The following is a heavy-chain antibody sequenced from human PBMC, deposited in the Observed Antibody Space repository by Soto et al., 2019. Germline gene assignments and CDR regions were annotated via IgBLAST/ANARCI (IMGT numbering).Heavy chain of an antibody. CDR3: AREEYREPLDGTFDY. Sequence: GGSLRLSCAASGFTFSSYGMHWVRQAPGKGLEWVAVIWYDGSNKYYADSVKGRFTISRDNSKNTLYLQMNSLRAEDTAVYYCAREEYREPLDGTFDYWGQGTLVTVSS. CDR2: IWYDGSNK. V-gene: IGHV3-33*01. D-gene: IGHD6-6*01. J-gene: IGHJ4*02. CDR1: GFTFSSYG.